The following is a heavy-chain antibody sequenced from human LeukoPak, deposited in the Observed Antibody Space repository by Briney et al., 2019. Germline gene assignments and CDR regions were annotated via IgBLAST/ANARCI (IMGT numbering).Heavy chain of an antibody. CDR1: GYTFAAPH. J-gene: IGHJ4*02. CDR2: ILPDGRDT. CDR3: SGRYGPGPV. Sequence: GAPVKVSCKASGYTFAAPHIHWVRQAPGQGLEWMGWILPDGRDTKYSQKFQDRMTLTTDTSTNTAYMELNRLIPDDTAVYYCSGRYGPGPVWGQGTLISAS. V-gene: IGHV1-2*02. D-gene: IGHD3-10*01.